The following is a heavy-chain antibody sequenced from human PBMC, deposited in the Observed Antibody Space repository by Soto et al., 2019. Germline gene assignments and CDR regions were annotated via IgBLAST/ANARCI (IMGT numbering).Heavy chain of an antibody. CDR2: IIPYIDTA. CDR1: GGTFSSYA. CDR3: ARHRLYFGSGSYYYGMDV. V-gene: IGHV1-69*13. Sequence: SVKVYCKASGGTFSSYAISWVRQAPGQGLEWLGGIIPYIDTANYAQKFQGRIKITADESTNTAFMEVSSLRSEDTAEYYCARHRLYFGSGSYYYGMDVWGQGTTVTVSS. D-gene: IGHD3-10*01. J-gene: IGHJ6*02.